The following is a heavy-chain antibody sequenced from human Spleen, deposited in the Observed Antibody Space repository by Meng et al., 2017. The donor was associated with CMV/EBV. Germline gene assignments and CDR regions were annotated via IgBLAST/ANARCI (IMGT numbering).Heavy chain of an antibody. D-gene: IGHD1-20*01. CDR3: AGADNWNYLDY. V-gene: IGHV3-23*01. CDR1: GFTLSSYV. J-gene: IGHJ4*02. Sequence: GESLNISCADSGFTLSSYVMRWVRQAPGKGLEWVSTISGGGTVTYYADSVKGRFTISTANSKNTLYLHMSSLIADDTAVYFCAGADNWNYLDYCGQGTLVTVSS. CDR2: ISGGGTVT.